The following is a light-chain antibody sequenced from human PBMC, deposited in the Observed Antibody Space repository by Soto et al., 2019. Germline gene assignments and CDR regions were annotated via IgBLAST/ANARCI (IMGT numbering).Light chain of an antibody. J-gene: IGKJ2*01. V-gene: IGKV3-20*01. CDR1: ERVSKNVY. Sequence: EIVLTQSPGPLSLSPGERVTLSCRASERVSKNVYLAWYHQTSGQAPRLLIFGASSRATGVPGRFSGSGSGTDFTLTITRMEPEDCAVYYCQHYGASPYTFGQGTMLEIK. CDR3: QHYGASPYT. CDR2: GAS.